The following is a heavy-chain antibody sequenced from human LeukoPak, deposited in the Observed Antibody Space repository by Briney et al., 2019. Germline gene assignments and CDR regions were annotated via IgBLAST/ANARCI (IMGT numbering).Heavy chain of an antibody. J-gene: IGHJ3*02. Sequence: GASVKVSCKASGGTFSSYAISWVRQAPGQGLEWMGRIIPIFGTANYAQKFQGRVTITTDESTSTAYMELSSLRSEDTAMYYCASWVTKRSGLSAFDIWGQGTMVTVSS. D-gene: IGHD6-19*01. CDR2: IIPIFGTA. CDR1: GGTFSSYA. CDR3: ASWVTKRSGLSAFDI. V-gene: IGHV1-69*05.